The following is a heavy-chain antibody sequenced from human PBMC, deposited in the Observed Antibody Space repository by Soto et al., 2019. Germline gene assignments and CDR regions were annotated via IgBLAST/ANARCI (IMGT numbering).Heavy chain of an antibody. CDR1: GGSFSGYY. D-gene: IGHD6-13*01. Sequence: QVQLQQWGAGLLKPSETLSLTCAVHGGSFSGYYWSWIRQPPGKGLEWIGEINHSGSTNYNPSLKSRVTISVDMSKNQFSLKLSSVTAADTAVYYCARGATYSSSWYLDYWGQGTLVTVSS. CDR3: ARGATYSSSWYLDY. V-gene: IGHV4-34*01. J-gene: IGHJ4*02. CDR2: INHSGST.